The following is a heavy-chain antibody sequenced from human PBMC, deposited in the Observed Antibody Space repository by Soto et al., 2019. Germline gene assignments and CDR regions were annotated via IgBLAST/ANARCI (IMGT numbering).Heavy chain of an antibody. V-gene: IGHV4-31*03. CDR2: IYYTGNT. J-gene: IGHJ4*02. CDR3: ARVGRVSNGGYVDY. Sequence: PSETLSLTCTVSGGSISSSSYYWGWIRHPPGKGLEWIGHIYYTGNTYYNPSLKSRVSISVDTSKNQFSLKLTSVTAADTAVYYCARVGRVSNGGYVDYWGQGTLVTVSS. D-gene: IGHD3-22*01. CDR1: GGSISSSSYY.